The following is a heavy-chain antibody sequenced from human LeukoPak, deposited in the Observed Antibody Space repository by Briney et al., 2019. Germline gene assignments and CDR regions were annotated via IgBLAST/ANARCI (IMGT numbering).Heavy chain of an antibody. V-gene: IGHV1-18*01. Sequence: ASVKVSCKASGYTFSTYGISWVRQAPGQGLEWMGWISAYSGNTNYAQNLQGRVTMTTDTSTSTAYMELRSLRSDDTAVYYCARAPDDYDFWSGPFDYWGRGTLVTVSS. J-gene: IGHJ4*02. CDR2: ISAYSGNT. CDR3: ARAPDDYDFWSGPFDY. D-gene: IGHD3-3*01. CDR1: GYTFSTYG.